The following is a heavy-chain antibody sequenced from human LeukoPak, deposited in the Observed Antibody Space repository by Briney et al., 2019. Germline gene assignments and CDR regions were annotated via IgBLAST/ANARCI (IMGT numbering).Heavy chain of an antibody. CDR3: AKDPWGDYYDSSGYYSTFQH. V-gene: IGHV3-23*01. Sequence: GGSLRLSCAASGFTFSSYAMSWVRQAPGKGLEWVSAISGSGGSTYYADSVKGRFTISRDNSKNTLYLQMNSLAAEDTAVYYCAKDPWGDYYDSSGYYSTFQHWGQGTLVTVSS. CDR2: ISGSGGST. D-gene: IGHD3-22*01. J-gene: IGHJ1*01. CDR1: GFTFSSYA.